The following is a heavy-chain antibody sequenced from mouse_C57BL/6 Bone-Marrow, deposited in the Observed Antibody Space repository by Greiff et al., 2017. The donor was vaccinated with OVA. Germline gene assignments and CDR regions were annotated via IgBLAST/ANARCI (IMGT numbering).Heavy chain of an antibody. D-gene: IGHD4-1*01. CDR3: ARGGTCPFAD. Sequence: VQLQQSGPELVKPGASVKISCKASGYSFTGYYMNWVKQSPEQRLEWIGEIHPRTGGTTYNQQSKAKAPLTVDRSSSTAYMQRKSLTSEDSAVYYWARGGTCPFADWGQGTLVTVSA. V-gene: IGHV1-42*01. CDR2: IHPRTGGT. CDR1: GYSFTGYY. J-gene: IGHJ3*01.